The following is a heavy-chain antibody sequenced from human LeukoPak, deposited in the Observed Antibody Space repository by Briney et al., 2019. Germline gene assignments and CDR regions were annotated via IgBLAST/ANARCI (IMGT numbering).Heavy chain of an antibody. J-gene: IGHJ3*01. CDR3: AGSRGIRFMECPL. CDR1: GGTFSNYA. D-gene: IGHD3-3*01. Sequence: VASVKVSCKASGGTFSNYAISWVRQAPGQGLEWMGGMIPISSTAKYVEKFQGRVTFTADESTSTVFMEMSNLRSEDTAVYFCAGSRGIRFMECPLWGQGTLVTVSS. CDR2: MIPISSTA. V-gene: IGHV1-69*13.